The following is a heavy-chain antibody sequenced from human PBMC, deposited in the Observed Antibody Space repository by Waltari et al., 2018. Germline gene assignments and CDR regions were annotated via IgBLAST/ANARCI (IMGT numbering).Heavy chain of an antibody. CDR3: AKGAVGTIFGAPELLSYYFDY. CDR1: GFTFSSYG. Sequence: QVQLVESGGGVVQPGRSLRLSCAASGFTFSSYGMHWVRQAPGKGLEWVAVRWYDGSNKYYADSVKGRFTISRDNSKNTLYLQMNSLRAEDTAMYYCAKGAVGTIFGAPELLSYYFDYWGQGTLVTVSS. J-gene: IGHJ4*02. V-gene: IGHV3-30*18. CDR2: RWYDGSNK. D-gene: IGHD3-3*01.